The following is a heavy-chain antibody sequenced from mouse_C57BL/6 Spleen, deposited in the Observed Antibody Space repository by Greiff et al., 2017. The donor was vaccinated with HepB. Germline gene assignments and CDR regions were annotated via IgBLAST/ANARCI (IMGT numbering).Heavy chain of an antibody. D-gene: IGHD1-1*01. CDR3: ARRYGSSGYWYFDV. CDR1: GYTFTNYW. CDR2: IYPGGGYT. V-gene: IGHV1-63*01. Sequence: QVQLQQSGAELVRPGTSVKMSCKASGYTFTNYWIGWAKQRPGHGLEWIGDIYPGGGYTNYNEKLQGKATLTAEKSSSTAYMQFSSLTSEDSAIYYCARRYGSSGYWYFDVWGTGTTGTVSS. J-gene: IGHJ1*03.